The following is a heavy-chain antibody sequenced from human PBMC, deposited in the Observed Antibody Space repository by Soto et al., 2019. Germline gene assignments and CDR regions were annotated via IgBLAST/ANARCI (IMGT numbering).Heavy chain of an antibody. CDR1: GGSISSHY. CDR3: ATHDSGDYGPFAF. CDR2: IYYSGST. Sequence: PSETLSLTCTVPGGSISSHYWSWIRQPPGKGLEWIGYIYYSGSTNYNPSLKSRVTISVDTSKNQFSLKLSSVTAADTAVYYCATHDSGDYGPFAFWGRGTLVTVSS. D-gene: IGHD4-17*01. J-gene: IGHJ4*02. V-gene: IGHV4-59*08.